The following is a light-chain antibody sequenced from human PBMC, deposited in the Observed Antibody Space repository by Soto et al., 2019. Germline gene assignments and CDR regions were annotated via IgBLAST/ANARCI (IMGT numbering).Light chain of an antibody. V-gene: IGKV1-5*03. CDR2: TAS. J-gene: IGKJ1*01. CDR1: QSISIW. Sequence: DIQMTQSPSTLSASVGLRVTITCRASQSISIWLAWYQQKPGRAPKLLIYTASNLERGVPSRFSGSGSGTEFTLTVSSLQPDDFATYYCQQHNSYPRTFGQGTKVEIK. CDR3: QQHNSYPRT.